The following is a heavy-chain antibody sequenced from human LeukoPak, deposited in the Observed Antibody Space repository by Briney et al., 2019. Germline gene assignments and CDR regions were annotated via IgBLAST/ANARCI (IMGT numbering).Heavy chain of an antibody. Sequence: ASVKVSCKGSGYTFTSYGISWVRQAPGQGLEWMGWISSYNGNTNYAQKLQGRVTLTTDTSQSAAYIALRSPRADGTAVYYCAREVFVVLFDYGDQGTVDTVSS. D-gene: IGHD2-2*01. CDR2: ISSYNGNT. J-gene: IGHJ4*02. CDR3: AREVFVVLFDY. V-gene: IGHV1-18*01. CDR1: GYTFTSYG.